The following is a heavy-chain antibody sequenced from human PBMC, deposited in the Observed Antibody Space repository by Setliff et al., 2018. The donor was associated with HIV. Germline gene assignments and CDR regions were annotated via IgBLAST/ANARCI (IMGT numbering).Heavy chain of an antibody. CDR3: SRQPSGYLNPKDSFDF. V-gene: IGHV5-51*01. J-gene: IGHJ3*01. CDR2: INPGNSDT. Sequence: GESLKISCQGSGYYVTTFWIAWVRQMPGKGLEWMGIINPGNSDTKYSPSFQGQVSISADKSTRTAFLQWISRKASDTATYYCSRQPSGYLNPKDSFDFWGQGTRVTVSS. CDR1: GYYVTTFW. D-gene: IGHD2-2*01.